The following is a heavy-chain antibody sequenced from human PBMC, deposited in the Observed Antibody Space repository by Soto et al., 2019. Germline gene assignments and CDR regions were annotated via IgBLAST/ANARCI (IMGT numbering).Heavy chain of an antibody. J-gene: IGHJ3*02. D-gene: IGHD6-13*01. CDR1: GGTFSSYT. V-gene: IGHV1-69*02. CDR3: ARCRGIAAAGQDSFDI. CDR2: IIPILGIA. Sequence: QVQLVQSGAEVKKPGSSVKVSCKASGGTFSSYTISWVRQAPGRGRDGMGRIIPILGIANYAQKFQGRVTITADKSTSTDYMELSSLRSEDTAVYYCARCRGIAAAGQDSFDIWGQGTMVTVSS.